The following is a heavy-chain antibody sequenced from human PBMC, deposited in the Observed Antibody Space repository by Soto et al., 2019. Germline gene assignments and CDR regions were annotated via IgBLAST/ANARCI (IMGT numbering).Heavy chain of an antibody. CDR1: GFTFDDYA. V-gene: IGHV3-9*01. D-gene: IGHD6-13*01. J-gene: IGHJ5*02. CDR3: TRESRQLVFESPFDP. CDR2: ISWNSGSM. Sequence: EVQLVESGGGLVQPGRSLRLSCAASGFTFDDYAMYWVRQVPGKGLEWVAGISWNSGSMAYADGVKGRFTISRDNAKKSLYLQMTSLRVEDTAFYYCTRESRQLVFESPFDPWGQGTLVTVS.